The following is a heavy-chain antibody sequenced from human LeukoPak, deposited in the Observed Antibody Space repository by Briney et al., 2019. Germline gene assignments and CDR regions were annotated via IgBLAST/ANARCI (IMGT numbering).Heavy chain of an antibody. CDR3: ARDQGTSWTEDY. J-gene: IGHJ4*02. Sequence: ASVKVSCKASGYTFTGYYMHWVRQAPGQGLEWMGWINPNSGGTNYAQKFQGRVTMTRDTSISTAYMELSRLRSDDTAVYDCARDQGTSWTEDYWGQGTLVTVSS. CDR2: INPNSGGT. V-gene: IGHV1-2*02. CDR1: GYTFTGYY. D-gene: IGHD2-2*01.